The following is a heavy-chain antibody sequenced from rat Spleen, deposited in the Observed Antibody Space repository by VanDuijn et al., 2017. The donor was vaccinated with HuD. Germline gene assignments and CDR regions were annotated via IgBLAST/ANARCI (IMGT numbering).Heavy chain of an antibody. CDR2: ISAGGDNT. CDR3: TRDDYYSAVFDY. D-gene: IGHD1-1*01. V-gene: IGHV5-27*01. Sequence: EVQLVESGGGLVQPGRSLKLSCAASGFTFSNYYMAWVRQAPTKGLEWVAYISAGGDNTYYRDSVKGRFTISRDNAKITLYLQMNSLRSEDTATYYCTRDDYYSAVFDYWGQGTLVTVSS. J-gene: IGHJ3*01. CDR1: GFTFSNYY.